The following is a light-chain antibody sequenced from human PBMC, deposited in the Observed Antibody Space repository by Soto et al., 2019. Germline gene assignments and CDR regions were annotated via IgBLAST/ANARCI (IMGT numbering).Light chain of an antibody. Sequence: QSVLTQPPSVSGAPGQRVIISCTGSGSNIGAGYDAHWYQQIPGTAPKLLVYGNKNRPSGVPDRFSGSKSGTSASLAITGLQTEDEADYYFQSYDRSLSAWVFGGGTKLTVL. CDR3: QSYDRSLSAWV. CDR2: GNK. J-gene: IGLJ3*02. CDR1: GSNIGAGYD. V-gene: IGLV1-40*01.